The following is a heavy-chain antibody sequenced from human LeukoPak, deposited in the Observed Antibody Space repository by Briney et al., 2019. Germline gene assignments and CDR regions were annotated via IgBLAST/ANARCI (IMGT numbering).Heavy chain of an antibody. Sequence: PGGSLRLSCAASGFTFSSYSMNWVRQAPGKGLEWVSYISSSSSTIYYADSVKGRFTISRDNAKNSLYLQMNSLRAEDTAVYYCARDDGLMGVDYGSGSYSYWGQGTLVTVSS. CDR3: ARDDGLMGVDYGSGSYSY. CDR2: ISSSSSTI. V-gene: IGHV3-48*04. D-gene: IGHD3-10*01. J-gene: IGHJ4*02. CDR1: GFTFSSYS.